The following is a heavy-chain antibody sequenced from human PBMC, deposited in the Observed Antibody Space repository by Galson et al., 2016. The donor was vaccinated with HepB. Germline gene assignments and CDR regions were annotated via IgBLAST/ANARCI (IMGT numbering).Heavy chain of an antibody. CDR3: ARESHLLFVWFDP. CDR1: GGTFSSYA. D-gene: IGHD2-21*02. J-gene: IGHJ5*02. CDR2: IIPVFGTT. Sequence: SVKVSCKASGGTFSSYAISWLRQAPGQGLEWMGGIIPVFGTTNYAQNFQGRVTITADESTSTAYMELSSLISEDTAGYYCARESHLLFVWFDPWGQGTLVTVSS. V-gene: IGHV1-69*13.